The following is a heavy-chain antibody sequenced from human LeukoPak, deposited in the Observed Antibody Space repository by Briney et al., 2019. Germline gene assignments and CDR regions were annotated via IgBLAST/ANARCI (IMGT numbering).Heavy chain of an antibody. D-gene: IGHD3-22*01. CDR1: GGSISSGGYY. J-gene: IGHJ2*01. CDR2: IYYSGST. Sequence: SETLSLTCTVSGGSISSGGYYWGWIRQPPGKGLEWIGSIYYSGSTYYNPSLKSRVTISVDTSKNQFSLKLSSVTAADTAVYYCARGGYYYEWYFDLWGRGTLVTVSS. V-gene: IGHV4-39*07. CDR3: ARGGYYYEWYFDL.